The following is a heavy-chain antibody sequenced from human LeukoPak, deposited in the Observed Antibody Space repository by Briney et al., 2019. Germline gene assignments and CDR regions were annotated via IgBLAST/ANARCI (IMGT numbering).Heavy chain of an antibody. CDR1: GYTFTDYY. V-gene: IGHV1-2*04. J-gene: IGHJ6*04. CDR3: AREGSGNYGYGMDV. Sequence: ASVKVSCKASGYTFTDYYIHWGRHAPGQGLERMGWNNPNSGGPNYAQKFQGWVTMTRDTSISTAYMELTRLRSDDTAVYYCAREGSGNYGYGMDVWGKGTTVTVSS. D-gene: IGHD3-10*01. CDR2: NNPNSGGP.